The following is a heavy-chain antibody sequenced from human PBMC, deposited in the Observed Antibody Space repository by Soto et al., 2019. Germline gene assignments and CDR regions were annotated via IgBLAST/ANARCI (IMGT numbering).Heavy chain of an antibody. J-gene: IGHJ4*02. CDR2: TYYRSQWYS. CDR3: GRYSNGWYIDY. CDR1: GDSVSRNRAA. Sequence: QVQLQQSGPGLVTPSQTLSLTCAIYGDSVSRNRAACNWIRQSPSRGLECLGRTYYRSQWYSDYAVSVKSRITITPYTANNQVSLQLNSVTTEDTAVYYCGRYSNGWYIDYWGQGTLVTVS. D-gene: IGHD6-19*01. V-gene: IGHV6-1*01.